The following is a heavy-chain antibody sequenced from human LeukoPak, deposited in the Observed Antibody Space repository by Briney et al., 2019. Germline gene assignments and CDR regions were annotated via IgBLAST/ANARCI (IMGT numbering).Heavy chain of an antibody. V-gene: IGHV4-34*01. CDR2: INHSGST. D-gene: IGHD5-12*01. CDR3: ARSGYDASVFDY. Sequence: SETLSLTCAVYGGSFSGYYWSWIRQPPGKGLEWIGEINHSGSTNYNPSLKSRVTISVDTSKNQFSLKLSSVTAADTAVYYCARSGYDASVFDYWGQGTLVTVSS. CDR1: GGSFSGYY. J-gene: IGHJ4*02.